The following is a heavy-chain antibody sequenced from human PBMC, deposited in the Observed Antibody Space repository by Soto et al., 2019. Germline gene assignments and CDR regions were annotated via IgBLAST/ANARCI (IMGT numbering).Heavy chain of an antibody. CDR3: ARGGAARLDYYYGMDV. CDR2: INHSGST. V-gene: IGHV4-34*01. J-gene: IGHJ6*02. D-gene: IGHD6-6*01. CDR1: GGSFSGYY. Sequence: SETLSLTRAVYGGSFSGYYLSWIRQPPGKGLEWIGEINHSGSTNYNPSLKSRVTISVDTSKNQFSLKLSSVTAADTAVYYCARGGAARLDYYYGMDVWGQGTAVTVSS.